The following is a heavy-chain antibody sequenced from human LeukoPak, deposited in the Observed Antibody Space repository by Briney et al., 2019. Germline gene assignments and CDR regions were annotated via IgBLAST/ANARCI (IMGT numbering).Heavy chain of an antibody. J-gene: IGHJ3*02. V-gene: IGHV4-34*01. CDR3: ARPGLVANRHAFDI. Sequence: PSETLSLTCTVFYGSFGGYYWSWIRQPPGKGLEWIGEINHSGNTNYNPSLTSRVTISVDTSKDQFALKLSSVTAADTAVYYCARPGLVANRHAFDIWGQGTMVTVSS. D-gene: IGHD2-15*01. CDR1: YGSFGGYY. CDR2: INHSGNT.